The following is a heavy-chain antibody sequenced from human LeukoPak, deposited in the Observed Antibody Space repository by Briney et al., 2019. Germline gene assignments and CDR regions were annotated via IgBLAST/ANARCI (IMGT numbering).Heavy chain of an antibody. J-gene: IGHJ5*02. V-gene: IGHV3-23*01. CDR2: ISGSGGST. CDR3: AKGSPWFGESTNWFDP. CDR1: GFTFSSYA. Sequence: PGGSLRLSCATSGFTFSSYAMSWVRQAPGKGLEWVSAISGSGGSTYYAESVKGRFTISRDNSKNTLYVQMNSLRAEDTAVYYCAKGSPWFGESTNWFDPRGQGTLVTVSS. D-gene: IGHD3-10*01.